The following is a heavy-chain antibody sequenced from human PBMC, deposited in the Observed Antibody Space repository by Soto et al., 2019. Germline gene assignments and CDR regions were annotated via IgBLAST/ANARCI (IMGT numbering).Heavy chain of an antibody. CDR2: IFSDDEK. CDR3: ARKSAFGLYYGLDV. Sequence: SGPTLVNPTETLTLTCTVSGFSLRKPRMGVSWIRQPPGKALEWLAHIFSDDEKAYSTSLENRLTISKDTSKSQVVLTMTNVDPVDTGTYFCARKSAFGLYYGLDVCGQGTTVTV. CDR1: GFSLRKPRMG. J-gene: IGHJ6*02. D-gene: IGHD3-16*01. V-gene: IGHV2-26*01.